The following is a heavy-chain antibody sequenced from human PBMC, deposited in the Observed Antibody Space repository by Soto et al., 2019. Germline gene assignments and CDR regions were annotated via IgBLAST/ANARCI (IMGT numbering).Heavy chain of an antibody. CDR1: GFTFSTYW. J-gene: IGHJ6*02. Sequence: PGGSLRLSCAASGFTFSTYWMSWVRQPPGKGLEWVANIKEDGSEKYYVDSVEGRFTISRDNAKNSLYLQMTSLRAEDTALYYCARGWGYFDSSGFPYLYAMDVWGQGTTVTVSS. V-gene: IGHV3-7*01. D-gene: IGHD3-22*01. CDR3: ARGWGYFDSSGFPYLYAMDV. CDR2: IKEDGSEK.